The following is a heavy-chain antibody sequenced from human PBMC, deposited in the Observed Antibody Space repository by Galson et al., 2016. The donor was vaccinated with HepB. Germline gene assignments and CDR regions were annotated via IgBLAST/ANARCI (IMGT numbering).Heavy chain of an antibody. CDR1: GFTFDDYG. J-gene: IGHJ6*02. D-gene: IGHD5-18*01. V-gene: IGHV3-9*01. Sequence: SLRLSCAASGFTFDDYGMNWVRQVPGEGLEWVSGISWDSGKIGYADSVKGRFTISRDNAKNSLFLQMKSLRVEDTALYYCAKDKWIEPSGGMDVWGQGITVTVSS. CDR2: ISWDSGKI. CDR3: AKDKWIEPSGGMDV.